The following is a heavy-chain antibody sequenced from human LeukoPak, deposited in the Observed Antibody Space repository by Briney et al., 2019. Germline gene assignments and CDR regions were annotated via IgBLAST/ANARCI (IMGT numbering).Heavy chain of an antibody. CDR2: ISAYNGDT. D-gene: IGHD4-17*01. Sequence: ASVKVSCKASGYTFTSYGISWVRQAPGQGLEWMGWISAYNGDTNYAQKLQGRVTMTTDTSTSTAYMELRSLRSDDTAVYYCARDAAYGDYADLAEWENWFDPWGQGTLVTVSS. J-gene: IGHJ5*02. CDR1: GYTFTSYG. V-gene: IGHV1-18*01. CDR3: ARDAAYGDYADLAEWENWFDP.